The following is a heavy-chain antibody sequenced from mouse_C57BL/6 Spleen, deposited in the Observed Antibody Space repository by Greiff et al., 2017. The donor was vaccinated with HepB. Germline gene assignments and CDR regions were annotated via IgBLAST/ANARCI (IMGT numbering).Heavy chain of an antibody. V-gene: IGHV1-15*01. CDR2: IDPETGGT. J-gene: IGHJ4*01. CDR1: GYTFTDYE. Sequence: VQLQQSGAELVRPGASVTLSCKASGYTFTDYEMHWVKQTPVHGLEWIGAIDPETGGTAYSQKFKGKAILTADKSSSTAYMELRSLTSEDSAVYYCTRGLPYAMDYWGQGTSVTVSS. CDR3: TRGLPYAMDY.